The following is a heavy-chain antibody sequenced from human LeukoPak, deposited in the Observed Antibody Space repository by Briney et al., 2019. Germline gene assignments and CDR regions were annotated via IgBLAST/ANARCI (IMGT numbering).Heavy chain of an antibody. J-gene: IGHJ4*02. Sequence: GTSLRLSCAASGFTFRSYGMHWVRQAPGKGLEWVAVISFDGRSKYYADSMKGRFTISRDNSKNMLYLQVNSLRAEDTALYYCAKEPSTAAGLFDYWGQGTLVTVSS. CDR2: ISFDGRSK. CDR3: AKEPSTAAGLFDY. CDR1: GFTFRSYG. D-gene: IGHD6-19*01. V-gene: IGHV3-30*18.